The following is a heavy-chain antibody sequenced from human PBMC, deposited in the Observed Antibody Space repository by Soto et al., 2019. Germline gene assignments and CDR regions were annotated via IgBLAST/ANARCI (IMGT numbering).Heavy chain of an antibody. CDR3: PRGGSSSRIGYYYYMDV. D-gene: IGHD6-6*01. J-gene: IGHJ6*03. CDR1: GGSISSYY. Sequence: SETLSLTCTVSGGSISSYYWSWIRQPPGKGLEWIGYIYYSGSTNYNPSLKSRVTISVDTSKNQFSLKLSSVTAADTAVYYCPRGGSSSRIGYYYYMDVWGKGTTVTVSS. CDR2: IYYSGST. V-gene: IGHV4-59*01.